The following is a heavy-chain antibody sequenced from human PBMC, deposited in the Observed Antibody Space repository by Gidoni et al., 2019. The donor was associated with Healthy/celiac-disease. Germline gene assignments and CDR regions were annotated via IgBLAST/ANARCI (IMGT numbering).Heavy chain of an antibody. J-gene: IGHJ6*02. CDR1: GYTFTGYY. V-gene: IGHV1-2*02. CDR3: ARDGGFGELRGRYGMDV. CDR2: ITPNSGGK. D-gene: IGHD3-10*01. Sequence: QVQLVQSGAEVKKPGASVKVSCKASGYTFTGYYMHWVRQAPGQGLEWMGWITPNSGGKNYAQKFQGRVTMTRDTSISTAYMELSRLRSDDPAVYYCARDGGFGELRGRYGMDVWGQGTTVTVSS.